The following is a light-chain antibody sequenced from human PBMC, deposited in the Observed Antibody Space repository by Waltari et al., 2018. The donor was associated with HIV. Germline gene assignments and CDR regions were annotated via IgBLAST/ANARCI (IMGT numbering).Light chain of an antibody. Sequence: DIQLTQSPSFISASVGARVTITCRASQAISSNLAWYQQKPGQAPTLLIYAASSLPSGVPSRFSGSGSGTEFTLTIRSLQPEDFATYYCQHLNSYPPFTFGPGTTVD. CDR2: AAS. V-gene: IGKV1-9*01. CDR1: QAISSN. J-gene: IGKJ3*01. CDR3: QHLNSYPPFT.